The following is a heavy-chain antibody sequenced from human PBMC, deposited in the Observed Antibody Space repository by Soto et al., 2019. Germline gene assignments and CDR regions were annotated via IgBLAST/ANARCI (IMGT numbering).Heavy chain of an antibody. Sequence: QVQLVESGGGLVKPGGSLRLSCAASGFTFSDYYMSWIRQAPGKGLEWISYISSSSDYTNYADSVKGRFTISRDNAKNSLYLQMNRLRAEDTAVYYCAREDYYDGSGYYSYWGQGTRVSVSS. D-gene: IGHD3-22*01. CDR3: AREDYYDGSGYYSY. CDR2: ISSSSDYT. V-gene: IGHV3-11*05. CDR1: GFTFSDYY. J-gene: IGHJ4*02.